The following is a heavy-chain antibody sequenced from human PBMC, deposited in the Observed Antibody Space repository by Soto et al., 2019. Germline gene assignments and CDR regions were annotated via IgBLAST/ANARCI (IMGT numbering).Heavy chain of an antibody. V-gene: IGHV1-69*01. D-gene: IGHD5-12*01. Sequence: QVQLVQSGAEVKKPGSSVKVYCKASGGTFISYAISWVRQAPGQGLEWMGGIIPIFGTANYAQKFQGRVTITADESTSTAYMELSSLRSEDTAVYYCARVVIYSAATFRSPLTDYWGQGTLVTVSS. CDR3: ARVVIYSAATFRSPLTDY. CDR1: GGTFISYA. J-gene: IGHJ4*02. CDR2: IIPIFGTA.